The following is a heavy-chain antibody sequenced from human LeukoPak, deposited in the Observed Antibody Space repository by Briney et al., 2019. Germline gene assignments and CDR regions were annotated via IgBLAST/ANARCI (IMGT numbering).Heavy chain of an antibody. J-gene: IGHJ4*02. D-gene: IGHD2-21*01. CDR1: GYTFTSYY. Sequence: VASVKVSCKASGYTFTSYYMHWVRQAPGQGLEWMGIINPSGGSTSYAQKFQGRVTMTRDTSTSTVYMELSSLRSEDTAVYYCARSEGALAYCGGDCYSFPDYWGQGTLVTVSS. CDR3: ARSEGALAYCGGDCYSFPDY. CDR2: INPSGGST. V-gene: IGHV1-46*01.